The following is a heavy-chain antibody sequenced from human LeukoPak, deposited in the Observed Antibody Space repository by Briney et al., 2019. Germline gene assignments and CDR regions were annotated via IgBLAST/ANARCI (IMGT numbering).Heavy chain of an antibody. CDR2: ISQSGSA. Sequence: SGTLSLTCAVNGGYFSVYRWSWIRQPPGKGLEWIGKISQSGSATYNSSLKGRVSISADPSKNQFSLRLDSVTAADTAVYYCASSGCANGVCHNLHWGQGTLVIVSS. D-gene: IGHD2-8*01. CDR1: GGYFSVYR. J-gene: IGHJ4*02. CDR3: ASSGCANGVCHNLH. V-gene: IGHV4-34*01.